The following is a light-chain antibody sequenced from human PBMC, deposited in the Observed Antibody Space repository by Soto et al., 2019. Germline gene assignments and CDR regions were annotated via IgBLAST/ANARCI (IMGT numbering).Light chain of an antibody. CDR2: DVT. CDR1: SSDVGGYNC. V-gene: IGLV2-11*01. Sequence: QSVLTQPRSVSGSPGQSVTISCTGTSSDVGGYNCVSWYQQHPGKAPQLIIYDVTQRPSGVPDRFSGSKSGNTASLSIPGLQAEDEADYCCCSHSASYTFVFGTGTKVTVL. CDR3: CSHSASYTFV. J-gene: IGLJ1*01.